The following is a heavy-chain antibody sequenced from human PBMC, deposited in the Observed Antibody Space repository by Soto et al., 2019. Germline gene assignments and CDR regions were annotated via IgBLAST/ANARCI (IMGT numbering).Heavy chain of an antibody. CDR3: ARGPLVVLNYFES. J-gene: IGHJ4*02. CDR1: GGTFRNYP. V-gene: IGHV1-69*02. CDR2: IFPLTDIP. Sequence: QVQLVQSGTEVKKPGSSVKVSCKASGGTFRNYPINWVRQAPGQGLEWMGSIFPLTDIPDYAQNFQARLTLSADKSTSTDYMELTSLTSDYTAMYFCARGPLVVLNYFESWGQGTLVTVS.